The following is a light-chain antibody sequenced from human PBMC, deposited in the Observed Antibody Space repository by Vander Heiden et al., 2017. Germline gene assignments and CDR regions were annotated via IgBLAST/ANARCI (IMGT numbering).Light chain of an antibody. CDR3: CSYAGRYTVL. J-gene: IGLJ2*01. V-gene: IGLV2-11*01. CDR2: DVS. CDR1: SSDVGGYNY. Sequence: QSALTQPRLVSGSPGQSVTIPCTGTSSDVGGYNYVSWHQQHPGKAPKLMIDDVSKRPSGVPDRFSGSKSGNTTSLTISGLHTDDEADYYCCSYAGRYTVLFGGGTKRTVL.